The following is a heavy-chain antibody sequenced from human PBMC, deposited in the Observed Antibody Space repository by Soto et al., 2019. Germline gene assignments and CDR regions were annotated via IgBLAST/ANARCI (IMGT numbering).Heavy chain of an antibody. CDR3: ALSRCGGACLGSYSSHYYYGMDV. CDR2: IYWDDDK. J-gene: IGHJ6*02. D-gene: IGHD2-21*02. V-gene: IGHV2-5*02. CDR1: GFSLTTGGVG. Sequence: SGPTLVNPTQTLTLTCTFSGFSLTTGGVGVGWVRQPPGKALEWLALIYWDDDKRYSPSLKSRLTVTKDTSKNQVLLTMTNMEPVDTATYYCALSRCGGACLGSYSSHYYYGMDVWGQGTTVTVSS.